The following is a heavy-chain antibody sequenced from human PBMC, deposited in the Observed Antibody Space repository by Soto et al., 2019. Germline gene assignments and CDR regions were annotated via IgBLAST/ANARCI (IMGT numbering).Heavy chain of an antibody. CDR1: GFTFSSYG. Sequence: QVQLVESGGGVVQPGRSLRLSCAASGFTFSSYGMHWVRQAPGKGLEWVALIWVDGTNKYYADSVKGRFTISRDNSKNTLYLQMNSLRAEDTAVYYCASEYCSGGSCYYYGMDVW. CDR3: ASEYCSGGSCYYYGMDV. D-gene: IGHD2-15*01. CDR2: IWVDGTNK. J-gene: IGHJ6*01. V-gene: IGHV3-33*01.